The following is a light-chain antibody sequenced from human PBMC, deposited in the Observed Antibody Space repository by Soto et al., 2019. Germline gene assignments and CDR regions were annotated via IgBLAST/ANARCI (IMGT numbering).Light chain of an antibody. J-gene: IGKJ3*01. CDR2: DAS. V-gene: IGKV3-11*01. CDR1: QSVSSY. Sequence: ESVLTQSPVTRYLSPGERATLSWRASQSVSSYLAWYQQKPGQAPRLLIYDASNRATGIPARFSGSGSGTDFTLPISSLEPEDFAVYYCQQRSNWPPFTFGPGTKVDIK. CDR3: QQRSNWPPFT.